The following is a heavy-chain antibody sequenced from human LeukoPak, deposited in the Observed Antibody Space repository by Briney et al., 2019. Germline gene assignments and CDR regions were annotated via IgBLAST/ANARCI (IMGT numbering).Heavy chain of an antibody. V-gene: IGHV1-8*01. Sequence: ASVKVSCKVSGYTLTELSMHWVRQATGQGLEWMGWMNPNSGNTGYAQKFQGRVTMTRNTSISTAYMELSSLRSEDTAVYYCARGTYYYDSSGYPDWGQGTLVTVSS. CDR3: ARGTYYYDSSGYPD. D-gene: IGHD3-22*01. J-gene: IGHJ4*02. CDR2: MNPNSGNT. CDR1: GYTLTELS.